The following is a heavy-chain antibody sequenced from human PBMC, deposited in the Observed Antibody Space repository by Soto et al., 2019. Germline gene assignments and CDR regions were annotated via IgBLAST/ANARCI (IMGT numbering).Heavy chain of an antibody. Sequence: QLQLQESGPGLVKPSETLSLTCTVSGGSISSSSYYWGWIRQPPGKGLEWIGSIYYSGSTYYNPSLKSRVTISVDTSKNQFCLKLSSVTAADTAVYYCARERYCSGGSCYSGWFDPWGQGTLVTVSS. CDR2: IYYSGST. CDR1: GGSISSSSYY. J-gene: IGHJ5*02. CDR3: ARERYCSGGSCYSGWFDP. D-gene: IGHD2-15*01. V-gene: IGHV4-39*01.